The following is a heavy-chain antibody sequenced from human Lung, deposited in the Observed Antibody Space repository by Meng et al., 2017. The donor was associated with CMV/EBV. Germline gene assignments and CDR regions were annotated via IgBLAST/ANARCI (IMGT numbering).Heavy chain of an antibody. CDR1: GYTFTSYY. V-gene: IGHV1-46*01. CDR2: INPSGGST. D-gene: IGHD3-22*01. Sequence: ASVXVSXKASGYTFTSYYMHWVRQAPGQGLEWMGIINPSGGSTSYAQKFQGRVTMTRDSSTSTVYMELSSLGSEDTAVYYCARLGYYDSSPLGDYFDYWVQGTXVTVSS. J-gene: IGHJ4*02. CDR3: ARLGYYDSSPLGDYFDY.